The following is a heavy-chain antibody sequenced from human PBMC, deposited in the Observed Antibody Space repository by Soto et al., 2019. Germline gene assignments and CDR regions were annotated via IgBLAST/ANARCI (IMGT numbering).Heavy chain of an antibody. J-gene: IGHJ6*02. CDR3: ARTRQLVMLRLTYYYYYGMDV. CDR1: GGTFSSYA. V-gene: IGHV1-69*13. CDR2: IIPIFGTA. Sequence: SVKVSCKASGGTFSSYAISWVRQAPGQGLEWMGGIIPIFGTANYAQKFQGRVTITADESTSTAYMELSSLRSEDTAVYYCARTRQLVMLRLTYYYYYGMDVWGQATKLTAP. D-gene: IGHD6-13*01.